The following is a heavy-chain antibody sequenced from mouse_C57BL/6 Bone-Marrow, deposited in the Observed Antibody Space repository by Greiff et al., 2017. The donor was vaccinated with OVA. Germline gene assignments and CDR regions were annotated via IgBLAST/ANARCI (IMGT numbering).Heavy chain of an antibody. CDR2: IYTRSGNT. J-gene: IGHJ4*01. V-gene: IGHV1-81*01. D-gene: IGHD1-1*01. CDR3: ARIVYGSSYGAMDY. CDR1: GYTFTSYG. Sequence: QVQLQQSGAELARPGASVKLSCKASGYTFTSYGISWVKQRPGQGLEWIGEIYTRSGNTYYDEKFKGKATLTAAKSSSTAYMELRSLTSEDSAVYFCARIVYGSSYGAMDYWGQGTAVTVSS.